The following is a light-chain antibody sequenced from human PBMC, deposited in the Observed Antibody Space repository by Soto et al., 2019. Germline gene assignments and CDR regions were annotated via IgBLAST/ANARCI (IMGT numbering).Light chain of an antibody. CDR2: GAF. J-gene: IGKJ1*01. CDR3: QQYNDWPLT. Sequence: EILMTQSPVTLSVSPGERATLSCRPSQSVSSNLAWYQQKPGQAPSLLIYGAFTRATGIPARFSGTESGTEFPLTISRLQAEDFALYYCQQYNDWPLTFGQGTKVEI. V-gene: IGKV3-15*01. CDR1: QSVSSN.